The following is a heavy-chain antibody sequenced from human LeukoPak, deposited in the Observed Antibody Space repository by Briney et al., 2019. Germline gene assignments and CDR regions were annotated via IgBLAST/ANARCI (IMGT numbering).Heavy chain of an antibody. CDR2: IYYSGST. V-gene: IGHV4-39*07. CDR1: GGSIRSSSDY. Sequence: SETLSLTCTVSGGSIRSSSDYWGWIRQPPGKGLEWIGSIYYSGSTYYNSSLKSRVTISVDTSKNQFSLKLSSVTAADTALYYCARGIDYYDSSPYTDFWGQGTLVAVSS. D-gene: IGHD3-22*01. J-gene: IGHJ4*02. CDR3: ARGIDYYDSSPYTDF.